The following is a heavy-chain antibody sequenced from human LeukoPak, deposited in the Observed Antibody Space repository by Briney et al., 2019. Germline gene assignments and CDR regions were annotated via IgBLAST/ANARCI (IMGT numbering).Heavy chain of an antibody. CDR1: GFTFSGSP. V-gene: IGHV3-73*01. CDR3: TSGGYCSSTSCYGEN. Sequence: PGGSLRLSCAASGFTFSGSPMHWVRQASGKGLEWVGRIRSKANSYATAYAASVKGRFTISRDDSKNTAYLQMNSLKTEDTAVYYCTSGGYCSSTSCYGENWGQGTLVTVSS. CDR2: IRSKANSYAT. J-gene: IGHJ4*02. D-gene: IGHD2-2*01.